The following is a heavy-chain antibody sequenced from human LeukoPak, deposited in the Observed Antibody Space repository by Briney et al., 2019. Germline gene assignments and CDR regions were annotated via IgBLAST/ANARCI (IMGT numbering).Heavy chain of an antibody. V-gene: IGHV3-7*03. J-gene: IGHJ4*02. D-gene: IGHD6-13*01. CDR1: GFTFSSYT. Sequence: GGSLRLSCAASGFTFSSYTMSWVRQPPGKGLEWVANINHDGNEKYYVDSVAGRFTVSRDNAEKSLFLQMNNLRAEDTAVYYCARSPAPGTCDYWGQGALVMVSS. CDR2: INHDGNEK. CDR3: ARSPAPGTCDY.